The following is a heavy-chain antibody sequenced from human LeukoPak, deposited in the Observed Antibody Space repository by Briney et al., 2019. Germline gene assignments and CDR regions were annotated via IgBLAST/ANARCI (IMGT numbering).Heavy chain of an antibody. J-gene: IGHJ4*02. CDR1: GFTFSTYS. Sequence: PGGSLRLSCAASGFTFSTYSMNWVRQAPGKGLEWVSYISSSSSTIYYAGSVKGRFTISRDNAKNSLYLQMNSLRAEDTAVYYCVRDSPPDYWGQGTLVTVSS. V-gene: IGHV3-48*01. CDR3: VRDSPPDY. CDR2: ISSSSSTI.